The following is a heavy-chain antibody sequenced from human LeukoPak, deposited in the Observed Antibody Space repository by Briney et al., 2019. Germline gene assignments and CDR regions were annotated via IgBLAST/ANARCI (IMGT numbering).Heavy chain of an antibody. CDR1: GGSFSGYY. D-gene: IGHD3-10*01. CDR2: INHSGST. V-gene: IGHV4-34*01. Sequence: SETLSLTCAVYGGSFSGYYWSWIRQPPGKGLEWIGEINHSGSTNYNPSLKSRVTISVDTSMNQFSLKLSSVTAADTAVYYCARARRANAMVRGAPYNWFDPWGQGTLVTVSS. CDR3: ARARRANAMVRGAPYNWFDP. J-gene: IGHJ5*02.